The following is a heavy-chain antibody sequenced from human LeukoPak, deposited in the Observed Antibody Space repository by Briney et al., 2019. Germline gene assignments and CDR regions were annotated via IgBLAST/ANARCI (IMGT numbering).Heavy chain of an antibody. CDR2: ISGSGITT. Sequence: GGSLRLSCAASGFTFSNYAMSWVRQAPGKGLEWVSVISGSGITTYYADSVKGRLTISRDHSKNTLSLQMNSLRAEDTALYYCAKHGGPDYYYYMDVWGKGTTVTVSS. CDR1: GFTFSNYA. D-gene: IGHD3-3*01. CDR3: AKHGGPDYYYYMDV. V-gene: IGHV3-23*01. J-gene: IGHJ6*03.